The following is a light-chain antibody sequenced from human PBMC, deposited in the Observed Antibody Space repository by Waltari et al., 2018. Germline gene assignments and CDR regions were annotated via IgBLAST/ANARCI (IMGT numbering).Light chain of an antibody. CDR1: IRRKS. CDR2: YET. Sequence: SYVLTQPPSVSVAPGETARISCWGNIRRKSLHWSQQKPGQAPVLVIYYETVRPSGIPDRFSGSSSGDTATLTISRVEAGDEADYYCQVWDSSSDPPHVFGTGTKVTV. CDR3: QVWDSSSDPPHV. J-gene: IGLJ1*01. V-gene: IGLV3-21*04.